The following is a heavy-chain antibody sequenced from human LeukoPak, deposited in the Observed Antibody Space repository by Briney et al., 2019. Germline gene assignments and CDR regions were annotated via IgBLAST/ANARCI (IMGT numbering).Heavy chain of an antibody. J-gene: IGHJ4*02. CDR3: AKEPGEGGSAFDY. Sequence: GGSLRLSCAASGFNFSSYAMSWVRQAPGKGLEWVSAISGSGSSTYYADSVKGRFTISRDNSKKTVYLQMSSLTIEDTAVYYCAKEPGEGGSAFDYWGQGTLVTVYS. V-gene: IGHV3-23*01. CDR2: ISGSGSST. CDR1: GFNFSSYA. D-gene: IGHD3-16*01.